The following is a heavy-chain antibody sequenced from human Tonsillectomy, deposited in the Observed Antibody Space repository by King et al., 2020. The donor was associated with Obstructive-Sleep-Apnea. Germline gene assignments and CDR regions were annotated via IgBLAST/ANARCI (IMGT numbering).Heavy chain of an antibody. CDR3: ARDCAGTPGGPWFDP. V-gene: IGHV4-31*03. Sequence: VQLQESGPGLVKPSQTLSLTCTVSGASISSGGYYWSGIRQLPGKGLERFGYTYYSGSTYSNPSLKRGVTISVDTSKNQFSLKLTSVTAADTAVYYCARDCAGTPGGPWFDPWGQGTLVTVSS. J-gene: IGHJ5*02. CDR1: GASISSGGYY. D-gene: IGHD2-21*01. CDR2: TYYSGST.